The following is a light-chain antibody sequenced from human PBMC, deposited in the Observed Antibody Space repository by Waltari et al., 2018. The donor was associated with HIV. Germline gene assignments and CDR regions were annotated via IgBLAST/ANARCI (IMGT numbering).Light chain of an antibody. CDR2: GAS. Sequence: ATRMTQSPPSVSAATGDTVTITCRARRDIDTHLAWYQHKPGSAPHLLIYGASTLQKGVPPRFNGSGSGTSFSLTVTCLQSEDFATFFCQQYHESPRTFGQGTTVEV. CDR3: QQYHESPRT. CDR1: RDIDTH. J-gene: IGKJ1*01. V-gene: IGKV1-8*01.